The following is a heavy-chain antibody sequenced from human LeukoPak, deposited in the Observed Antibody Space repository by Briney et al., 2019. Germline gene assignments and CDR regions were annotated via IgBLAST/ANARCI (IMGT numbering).Heavy chain of an antibody. CDR1: GFTFSSYW. CDR2: IKQDGSEK. J-gene: IGHJ4*02. Sequence: GGSLRLSCAASGFTFSSYWMSWVRQAPGKGLEWVANIKQDGSEKYYVDSVKGRFTISRDNAKNSLYLQMNSLRAEDTAVYYCAREGLKRGYSYGFDYWGQGTLVTVSS. D-gene: IGHD5-18*01. V-gene: IGHV3-7*01. CDR3: AREGLKRGYSYGFDY.